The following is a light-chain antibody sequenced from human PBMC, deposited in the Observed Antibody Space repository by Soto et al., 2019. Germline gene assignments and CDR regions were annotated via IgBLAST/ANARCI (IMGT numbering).Light chain of an antibody. V-gene: IGKV3-20*01. Sequence: EIVLTQSPGTLSLSPGERATLSCRASQSVSRSYLAWYHQKPGQAPRLLIYGASSRATGIPDRFSGSGSGTDFTLTISRMEPEDFAVYYCQQYGSSPWTFGQGTKVEIK. CDR2: GAS. J-gene: IGKJ1*01. CDR3: QQYGSSPWT. CDR1: QSVSRSY.